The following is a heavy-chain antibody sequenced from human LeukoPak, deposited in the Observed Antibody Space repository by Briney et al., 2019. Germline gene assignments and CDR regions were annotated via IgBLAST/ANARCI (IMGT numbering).Heavy chain of an antibody. CDR2: ISAYNGNT. D-gene: IGHD6-19*01. CDR3: ASPPGYSSGWYYFDY. CDR1: GYTFTSYG. Sequence: ASVKVSCKASGYTFTSYGISWVRQAPGQGLEWMGWISAYNGNTNYAQKLQGRVTMTTDTSTSTAYMELRSLRSDDTAVYYCASPPGYSSGWYYFDYWGQGTLVTVSS. J-gene: IGHJ4*02. V-gene: IGHV1-18*01.